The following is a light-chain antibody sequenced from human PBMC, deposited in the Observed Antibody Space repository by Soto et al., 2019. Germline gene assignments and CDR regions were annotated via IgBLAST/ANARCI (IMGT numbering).Light chain of an antibody. CDR3: QKYGTVPWT. J-gene: IGKJ1*01. Sequence: DIQMTQSPSSLPVSPGDSVTITCRASQGIGINLAWYQQKPGKVPKLLIYGASIWHPEVPSRFSGSGAGTYFTLTIRSLQSEDSAIYYCQKYGTVPWTFGQGTKVEIK. V-gene: IGKV1-27*01. CDR1: QGIGIN. CDR2: GAS.